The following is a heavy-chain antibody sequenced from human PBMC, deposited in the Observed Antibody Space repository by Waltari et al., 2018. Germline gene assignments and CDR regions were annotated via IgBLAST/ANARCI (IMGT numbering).Heavy chain of an antibody. D-gene: IGHD3-10*01. V-gene: IGHV3-23*01. CDR1: GFTFSSYA. CDR3: AKDRPNYYGSGSCYFDY. Sequence: EVQLLESGGGLVQPGGSLRLSCAASGFTFSSYAMSWVRQAPGKGLEWVSAISGRGGSTYYADSVKGRFTISRDNSKNTLYLQMNSLRAEDTAVYYCAKDRPNYYGSGSCYFDYWGQGTLVTISS. CDR2: ISGRGGST. J-gene: IGHJ4*02.